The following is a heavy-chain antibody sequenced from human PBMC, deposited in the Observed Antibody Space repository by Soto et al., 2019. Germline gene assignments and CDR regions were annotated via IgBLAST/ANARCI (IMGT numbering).Heavy chain of an antibody. J-gene: IGHJ4*02. CDR3: AKVSRGIGVVPAAVN. V-gene: IGHV3-23*01. CDR1: GHTFHNYA. D-gene: IGHD2-2*01. Sequence: EVQLLESGGGLEQPGGSLRLSCVGSGHTFHNYAMTWVRQAPGKGLEWVSGISGSGGSTYYADSVRGRFTISRDDSKNTLYLQMNSLRAEDTAVYYCAKVSRGIGVVPAAVNWGQGTLFTVSS. CDR2: ISGSGGST.